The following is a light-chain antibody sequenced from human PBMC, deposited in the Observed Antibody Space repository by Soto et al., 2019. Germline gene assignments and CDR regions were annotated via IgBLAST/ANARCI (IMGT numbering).Light chain of an antibody. CDR3: QQSFSSPLT. J-gene: IGKJ4*01. V-gene: IGKV1-39*01. Sequence: DIQMTQSPSSLSASVGDRVSITCRASQSISMFLNWYQQKPGTAPKLLIYAASSLQGGVPSRFSCSGSGTDFTLTISSLQPEDFATYYCQQSFSSPLTFGGGTKVEIK. CDR1: QSISMF. CDR2: AAS.